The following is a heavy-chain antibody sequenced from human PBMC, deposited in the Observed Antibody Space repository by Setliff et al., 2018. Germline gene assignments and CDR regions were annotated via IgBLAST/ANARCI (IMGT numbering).Heavy chain of an antibody. D-gene: IGHD1-20*01. CDR3: ARGNNWEPDAFDV. CDR2: IYYSGST. Sequence: PSETLSLTCTVSGGSISSYYWSWIRQPPGKGLEWIAYIYYSGSTNYNPSLKSRVTISVDTSKNQFSLKLSSVTAADTAVYYCARGNNWEPDAFDVWGQGTMVPSPQ. J-gene: IGHJ3*01. V-gene: IGHV4-59*01. CDR1: GGSISSYY.